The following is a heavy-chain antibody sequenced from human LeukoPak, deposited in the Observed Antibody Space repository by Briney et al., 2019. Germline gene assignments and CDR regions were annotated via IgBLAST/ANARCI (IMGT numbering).Heavy chain of an antibody. CDR1: GGSISSGSYY. V-gene: IGHV4-39*07. CDR2: IHYSGST. D-gene: IGHD6-6*01. Sequence: SETLSLTCTVSGGSISSGSYYWGWIRQPPGKGLEWIGSIHYSGSTYYNPSLKSRVTISVDTSKNQFSLKLSSVTAADTAVYYCARVVGRRIAARADYWGQGTLVTVSS. J-gene: IGHJ4*02. CDR3: ARVVGRRIAARADY.